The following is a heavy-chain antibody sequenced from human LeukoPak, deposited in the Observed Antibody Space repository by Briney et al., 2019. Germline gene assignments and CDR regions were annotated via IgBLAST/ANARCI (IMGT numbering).Heavy chain of an antibody. Sequence: ASVKVSCKASGYTXTGYYMHWVRQAPGQGLEWMGWIHPNSGGTNYAQKFQGRVTMARDTSIGTAYMELSSLRSDDTAVYYCSRDLDSSSSLGDWGQGTLVTVSS. CDR2: IHPNSGGT. V-gene: IGHV1-2*02. J-gene: IGHJ4*02. CDR3: SRDLDSSSSLGD. CDR1: GYTXTGYY. D-gene: IGHD3-22*01.